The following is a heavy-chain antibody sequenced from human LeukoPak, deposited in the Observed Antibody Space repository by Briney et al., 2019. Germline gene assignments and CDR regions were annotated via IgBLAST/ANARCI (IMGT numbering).Heavy chain of an antibody. CDR1: GGTFSSYA. D-gene: IGHD2-2*01. Sequence: ASVKVSCKASGGTFSSYAISWVRQAPGKGLEWVSAISGSGGSTYYADSVKGRFTISRDNSKNTLYLQMNSLRAEDTAVYYCAKEEGSTTRYMDVWGKGTTVTVSS. CDR3: AKEEGSTTRYMDV. CDR2: ISGSGGST. V-gene: IGHV3-23*01. J-gene: IGHJ6*03.